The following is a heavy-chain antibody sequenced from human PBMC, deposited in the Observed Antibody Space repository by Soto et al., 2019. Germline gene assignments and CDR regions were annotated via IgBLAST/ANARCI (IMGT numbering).Heavy chain of an antibody. V-gene: IGHV1-8*01. J-gene: IGHJ6*02. CDR1: GYTFTSYD. D-gene: IGHD6-13*01. Sequence: QVQLVQSGAEVKKPGASVKVSCKASGYTFTSYDINWVRQATGQGLEWMGWMNPNSGNTGYAQKFQGRVTMTRNTSISTAYMELSSLRSEDTAVYYCARGHSSSWYGGYYYYYGMDVWAKGPRSPSP. CDR3: ARGHSSSWYGGYYYYYGMDV. CDR2: MNPNSGNT.